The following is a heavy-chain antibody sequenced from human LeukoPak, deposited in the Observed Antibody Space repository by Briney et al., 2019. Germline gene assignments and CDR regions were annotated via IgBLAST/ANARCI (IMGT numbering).Heavy chain of an antibody. J-gene: IGHJ5*02. Sequence: SETLFLTCTVSGVSISSGGYYWSWIRQHPGKGLEWIGYIYYSGSTYYNPSLKSRVTISVDTSKNQFSLKLSSVTAADTAVYYCARVTCTNGVCENWFDPWGQGTLVTVSS. D-gene: IGHD2-8*01. CDR3: ARVTCTNGVCENWFDP. CDR1: GVSISSGGYY. CDR2: IYYSGST. V-gene: IGHV4-31*03.